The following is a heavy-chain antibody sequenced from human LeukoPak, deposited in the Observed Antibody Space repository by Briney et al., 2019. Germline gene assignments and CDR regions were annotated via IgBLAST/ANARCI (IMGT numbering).Heavy chain of an antibody. CDR3: ARGSTYYDSSGQVPFDY. Sequence: GGSLRLSCAASGFTFSTYSMNWVRQAPGRGLEWVSYISSSSSTIYYADSVKGRFTISRDNAKNSLYLQMNSLRAEDTAVYYCARGSTYYDSSGQVPFDYWGQGTLVTVSS. J-gene: IGHJ4*02. CDR1: GFTFSTYS. CDR2: ISSSSSTI. D-gene: IGHD3-22*01. V-gene: IGHV3-48*01.